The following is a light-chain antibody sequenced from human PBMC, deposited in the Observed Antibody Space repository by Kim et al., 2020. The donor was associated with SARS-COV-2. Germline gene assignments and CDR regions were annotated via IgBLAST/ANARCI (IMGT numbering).Light chain of an antibody. V-gene: IGLV1-51*01. J-gene: IGLJ3*02. Sequence: QSVLMQPPSVSAAPGQKVTISCSGSSSNIGNNYVSWYQQLPGTAPKLLIYDNNKRPSEIPDRFSGSKSGTSATLGITGLQTGDEADYYCGTWDSSLSAGPWVFGGGTQLTVL. CDR3: GTWDSSLSAGPWV. CDR1: SSNIGNNY. CDR2: DNN.